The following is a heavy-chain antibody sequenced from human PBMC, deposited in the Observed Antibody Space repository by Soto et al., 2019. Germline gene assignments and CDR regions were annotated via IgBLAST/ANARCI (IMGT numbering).Heavy chain of an antibody. D-gene: IGHD3-16*01. CDR3: ARDGASFDP. CDR1: GFTFSSYS. V-gene: IGHV3-21*01. J-gene: IGHJ5*02. CDR2: ISSSRSYI. Sequence: EVQLVESGGGLVKPGGSLRLSCAASGFTFSSYSMNWVRQAPGKGLEWVSSISSSRSYIYYADSGKGRFTISRDNAKNSLYLQMNSLRAEDTAVYYCARDGASFDPWGQGTLVTVSS.